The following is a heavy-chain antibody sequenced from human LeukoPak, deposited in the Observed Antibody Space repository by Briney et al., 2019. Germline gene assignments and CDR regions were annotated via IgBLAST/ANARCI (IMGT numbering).Heavy chain of an antibody. J-gene: IGHJ3*02. CDR3: GRRAGYSYGDAFDI. D-gene: IGHD5-18*01. CDR2: IRSKAYGGTT. V-gene: IGHV3-49*04. Sequence: PGGSLRLSCSASGFTFVDYAMSWVRRAPGKGREGGGFIRSKAYGGTTEYAACVKGRLTISRDDLKSIVYLKMNSLKTEDTAMYYCGRRAGYSYGDAFDIWGQGTMVTVSS. CDR1: GFTFVDYA.